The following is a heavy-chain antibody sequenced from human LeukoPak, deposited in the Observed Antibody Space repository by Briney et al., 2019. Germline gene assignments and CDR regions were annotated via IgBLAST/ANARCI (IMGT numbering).Heavy chain of an antibody. D-gene: IGHD3-9*01. J-gene: IGHJ5*02. Sequence: SETLSLTCAVYGGAFSGYYWSWIRQPPGKGLEWIGEINHSGDTKYNPSLKSRVSMSVDVSKDQFSLKLTSLTAADTAVYYCARDRTGYYNGWDWFDPWGQGTLVTVSS. CDR1: GGAFSGYY. CDR2: INHSGDT. V-gene: IGHV4-34*01. CDR3: ARDRTGYYNGWDWFDP.